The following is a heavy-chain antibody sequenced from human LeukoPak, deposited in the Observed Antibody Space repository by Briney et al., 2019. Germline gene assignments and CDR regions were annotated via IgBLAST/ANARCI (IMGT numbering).Heavy chain of an antibody. CDR2: ISGSGGST. D-gene: IGHD3-10*01. CDR3: AKDSVPYYYGSGSYPDY. CDR1: GFSFNNYA. J-gene: IGHJ4*02. V-gene: IGHV3-23*01. Sequence: GGSLRLSCAASGFSFNNYAMSWVRQAPGKGLEWVSGISGSGGSTYYADSVKGRFTISRDNSKNTLYLQMNSLTAEDTAVYYCAKDSVPYYYGSGSYPDYWGQGTLVTVSS.